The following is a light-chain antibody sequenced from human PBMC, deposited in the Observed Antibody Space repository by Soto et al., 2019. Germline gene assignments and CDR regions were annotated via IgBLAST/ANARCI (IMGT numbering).Light chain of an antibody. CDR1: QSISSY. Sequence: DIQRTQSPSSLSASVGDRVTITCRASQSISSYLYWYQQKPGKVPKLLIYAASRLQSGVPSMFSGSGSGTDFTLTISSLQPEDFATYYCQQSYSTPRTFGQGTKVDIK. CDR3: QQSYSTPRT. J-gene: IGKJ1*01. CDR2: AAS. V-gene: IGKV1-39*01.